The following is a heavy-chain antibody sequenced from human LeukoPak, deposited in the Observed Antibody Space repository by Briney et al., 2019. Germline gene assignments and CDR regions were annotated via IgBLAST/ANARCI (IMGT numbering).Heavy chain of an antibody. V-gene: IGHV3-30*02. CDR1: GFTFSSYG. CDR3: AKDRAYFTSGGRCDY. CDR2: IRYDGSNK. J-gene: IGHJ4*02. Sequence: GGSLRLPCAASGFTFSSYGMHWVRQAPGKGLEWVAFIRYDGSNKYYADSVKGRFTISRDNSKNTLYLQMNSLRVEDTAVYYCAKDRAYFTSGGRCDYWGQGTLVTVSS. D-gene: IGHD2-15*01.